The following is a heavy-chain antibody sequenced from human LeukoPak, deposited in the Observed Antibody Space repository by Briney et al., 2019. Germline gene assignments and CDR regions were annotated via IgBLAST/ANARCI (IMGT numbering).Heavy chain of an antibody. CDR2: INHSGST. V-gene: IGHV4-34*01. J-gene: IGHJ6*02. Sequence: SETLSLTCAVYGGSFSGYYWSWIRQPPGKGLEWIGEINHSGSTNYNPSLKSRVTISVDTSKNQFSLKLSSVTAADTAVYYCARGSMAHYGMDVWGQGTTVTVSS. D-gene: IGHD2-8*01. CDR1: GGSFSGYY. CDR3: ARGSMAHYGMDV.